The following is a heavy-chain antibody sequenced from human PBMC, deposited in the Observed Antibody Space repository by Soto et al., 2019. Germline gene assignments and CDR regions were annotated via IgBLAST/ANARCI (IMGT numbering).Heavy chain of an antibody. D-gene: IGHD3-16*01. J-gene: IGHJ6*02. CDR1: GGTFSSYT. CDR2: IIPILGIA. CDR3: ARDFYASYYYYGMDV. Sequence: QVQLVQSGAEVKKPGSSVKVSCKASGGTFSSYTISWVRQAPGQGLEWMGRIIPILGIANYAQKFQGRVTIXXDXSXTTAYMELSSLRSEDTAVYYCARDFYASYYYYGMDVWGQGTTVTVSS. V-gene: IGHV1-69*08.